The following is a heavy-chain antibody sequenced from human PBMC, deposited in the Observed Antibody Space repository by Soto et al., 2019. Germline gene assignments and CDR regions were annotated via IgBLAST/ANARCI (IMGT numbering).Heavy chain of an antibody. CDR2: ISGDGGST. V-gene: IGHV3-43*02. D-gene: IGHD4-17*01. J-gene: IGHJ6*02. CDR1: GFTFDDYA. Sequence: LSLTCAASGFTFDDYAMHWVRQAPGKGLEWVSLISGDGGSTYYADSVKGRFTISRDNSKNSLYLKMNSLRTEDTALYYCATDGRPDYGGNPYYYYYCMDFWGQGTTVTVSS. CDR3: ATDGRPDYGGNPYYYYYCMDF.